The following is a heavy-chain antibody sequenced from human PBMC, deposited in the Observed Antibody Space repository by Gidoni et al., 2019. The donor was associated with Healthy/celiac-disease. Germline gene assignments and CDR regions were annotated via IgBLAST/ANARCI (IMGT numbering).Heavy chain of an antibody. Sequence: QLQLQESGPGLVKPSETLSLTCTVSGGSISSSSYYWGWIRQPPGKGLEGIGSIYYSGSTYYNPSLKSRVTISVDTSKNQFSLKLSSVTAADTAVYYCARTLGGPGYSYGEYYFDYWGQGTLVTVSS. CDR3: ARTLGGPGYSYGEYYFDY. D-gene: IGHD5-18*01. J-gene: IGHJ4*02. CDR1: GGSISSSSYY. CDR2: IYYSGST. V-gene: IGHV4-39*01.